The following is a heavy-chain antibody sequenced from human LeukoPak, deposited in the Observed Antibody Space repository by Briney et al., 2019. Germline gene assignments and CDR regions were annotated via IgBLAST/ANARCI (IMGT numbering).Heavy chain of an antibody. CDR3: ANSQALFGDFWSSDY. V-gene: IGHV3-23*01. D-gene: IGHD3-3*01. Sequence: GGSLRLSCAASGFNFSSYAVSWVRQAPGGGVEGGSAISGRGGSTYYAASVTGRFSISRDNSKNTLYLQMNSLRGEDTAVYYCANSQALFGDFWSSDYWGQGTLVTVSS. J-gene: IGHJ4*02. CDR1: GFNFSSYA. CDR2: ISGRGGST.